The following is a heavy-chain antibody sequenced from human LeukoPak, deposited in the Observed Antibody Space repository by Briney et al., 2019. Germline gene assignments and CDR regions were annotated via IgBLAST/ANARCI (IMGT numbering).Heavy chain of an antibody. CDR1: GYTFAGHF. J-gene: IGHJ5*02. Sequence: GASVKVSCKASGYTFAGHFIHWIRQAPGRGLEWMGGIDPRSGGTDYAQKFQGRITMSRDTSVNTVYVELSRLKYDDTAIYYCARVAISAVINAWFDPWGQGTLVSVFS. V-gene: IGHV1-2*02. D-gene: IGHD3-3*01. CDR3: ARVAISAVINAWFDP. CDR2: IDPRSGGT.